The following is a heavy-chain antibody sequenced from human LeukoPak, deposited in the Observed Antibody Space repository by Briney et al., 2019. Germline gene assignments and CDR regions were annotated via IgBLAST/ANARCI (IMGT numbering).Heavy chain of an antibody. D-gene: IGHD6-6*01. J-gene: IGHJ4*02. Sequence: ASVKVSCKASGYTFTSYAMHWVRQAPGQRLEWMGWINAGNGNTKYSQKFQGRVTITRDTSASTAYMELSSLRSEDTAVYYCAREGIAARREGRSHPDYWGQGTLVTVSS. V-gene: IGHV1-3*01. CDR3: AREGIAARREGRSHPDY. CDR1: GYTFTSYA. CDR2: INAGNGNT.